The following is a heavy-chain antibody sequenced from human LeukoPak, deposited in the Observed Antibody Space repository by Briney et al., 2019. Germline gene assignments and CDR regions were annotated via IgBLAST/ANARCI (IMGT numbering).Heavy chain of an antibody. D-gene: IGHD6-13*01. CDR3: ARGAAADHFDY. CDR2: IYSGGST. J-gene: IGHJ4*02. V-gene: IGHV3-53*01. CDR1: GFTFSSYA. Sequence: GGSLRLSCAASGFTFSSYAMHWVRQAPGKGLEWVSVIYSGGSTYYADSVKGRFTISRDNSKNTLYLQMNSLRAEDTAVYYCARGAAADHFDYWGQGTLVTVSS.